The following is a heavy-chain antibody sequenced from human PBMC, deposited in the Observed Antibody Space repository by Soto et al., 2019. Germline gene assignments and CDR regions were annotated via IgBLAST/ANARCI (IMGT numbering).Heavy chain of an antibody. Sequence: SETLSLTCVVDGGSVNGYYWSWVRQPHRKGREWIGEINPPGGPHYNPSLQSRVTMSVDTSKNQFSRRLASVTPAATAIYNWATRITVFGALMSPFDPCGEGTQVTVSS. CDR2: INPPGGP. J-gene: IGHJ5*02. CDR3: ATRITVFGALMSPFDP. CDR1: GGSVNGYY. V-gene: IGHV4-34*01. D-gene: IGHD3-3*01.